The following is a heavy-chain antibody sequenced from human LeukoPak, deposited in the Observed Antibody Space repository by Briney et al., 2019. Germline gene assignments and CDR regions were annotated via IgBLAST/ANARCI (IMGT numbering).Heavy chain of an antibody. CDR1: GYTLTGLS. D-gene: IGHD3-10*01. CDR2: FGPEDGEI. CDR3: ATDESFGESHFDY. V-gene: IGHV1-24*01. J-gene: IGHJ4*02. Sequence: ALVKVSCKVSGYTLTGLSLHWGRPAPGKGLGWMGGFGPEDGEIVYAQKFQGRVTMTEDTSTDTAYMELSSLRSEDTAVYYCATDESFGESHFDYWGQGTLVTVSS.